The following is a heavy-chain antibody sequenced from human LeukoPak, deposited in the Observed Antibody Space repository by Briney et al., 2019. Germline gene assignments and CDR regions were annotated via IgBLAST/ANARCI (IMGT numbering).Heavy chain of an antibody. CDR1: GGSFSGYY. D-gene: IGHD3-10*01. Sequence: SETLSLTCAVYGGSFSGYYWSWIRQPPGKGLEWIGEINHSGSTNYNPSLKSRVTISVDTSKNQFSLKLSSVTAADTAVYYCARLGPITMVRGVTARFDYWGQGTLVTVSS. CDR2: INHSGST. CDR3: ARLGPITMVRGVTARFDY. J-gene: IGHJ4*02. V-gene: IGHV4-34*01.